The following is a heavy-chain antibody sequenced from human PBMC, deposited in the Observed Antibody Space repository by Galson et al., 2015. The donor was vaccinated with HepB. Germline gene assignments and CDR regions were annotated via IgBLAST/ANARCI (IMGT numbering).Heavy chain of an antibody. CDR1: GGTFSSYA. CDR2: IIPIFGTA. D-gene: IGHD3-22*01. V-gene: IGHV1-69*13. J-gene: IGHJ4*02. Sequence: SVKVSCKASGGTFSSYAISWVRQAPGQGLEWMGGIIPIFGTANYAQKFQGRVTITADESTSTAYMGLSSLRSEDTAVYYCARDGYYDSSGYYPDYWGQGTLVTVSS. CDR3: ARDGYYDSSGYYPDY.